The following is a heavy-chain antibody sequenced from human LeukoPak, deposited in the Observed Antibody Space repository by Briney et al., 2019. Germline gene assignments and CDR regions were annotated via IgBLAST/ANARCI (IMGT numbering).Heavy chain of an antibody. CDR2: ISSSGSTI. D-gene: IGHD3-22*01. CDR3: ARDILYDSSGYYLDY. V-gene: IGHV3-48*04. Sequence: GGSLRLSCAASGFTFSSYAMSWVRQAPGKGLEWVSYISSSGSTIYYADSVKGRFTISRDNAKNSLYLQMNSLRAEDMALYYCARDILYDSSGYYLDYWGQGTLVTVSS. CDR1: GFTFSSYA. J-gene: IGHJ4*02.